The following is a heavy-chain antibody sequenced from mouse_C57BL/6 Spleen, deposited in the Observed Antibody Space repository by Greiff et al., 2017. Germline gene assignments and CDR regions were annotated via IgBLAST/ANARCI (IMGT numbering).Heavy chain of an antibody. Sequence: EVNVVESGGGLVKPGGSLKLSCAASGFTFSDYGMHWVRQAPEKGLEWVAYISSGSSTIYYADTVKGRFTISRDNAKNTLFLQMTSLWSEDTAMCYGSRRYGSSYCYFDVWGTGTTVTVSS. V-gene: IGHV5-17*01. CDR2: ISSGSSTI. D-gene: IGHD1-1*01. CDR3: SRRYGSSYCYFDV. J-gene: IGHJ1*03. CDR1: GFTFSDYG.